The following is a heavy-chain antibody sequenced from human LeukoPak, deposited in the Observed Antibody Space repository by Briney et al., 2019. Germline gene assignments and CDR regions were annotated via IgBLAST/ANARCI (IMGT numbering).Heavy chain of an antibody. CDR2: FDPEDGET. CDR1: GYTLTELS. CDR3: VGVVVAPNYYMDV. Sequence: ASVKVSCKVSGYTLTELSMHWVRQAPGKGLEWMGGFDPEDGETIYAQKSQGRVTMTEDTSTDTAYMELSSLRSEDTAVYYCVGVVVAPNYYMDVWGKGTTVTVSS. V-gene: IGHV1-24*01. J-gene: IGHJ6*03. D-gene: IGHD2-15*01.